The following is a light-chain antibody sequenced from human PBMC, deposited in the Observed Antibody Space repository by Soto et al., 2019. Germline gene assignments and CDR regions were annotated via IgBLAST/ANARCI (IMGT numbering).Light chain of an antibody. CDR3: SSYTGSSSYV. V-gene: IGLV2-14*01. Sequence: QSALTQPASVSGSPGQSITISCTGTSSDVGGYNYVSWYQQHPGKAPKLMIYEVSNRPSGVSSRFSGSKSGNTASLTISGLQAEDEADYYCSSYTGSSSYVFGTGTKVTVL. J-gene: IGLJ1*01. CDR1: SSDVGGYNY. CDR2: EVS.